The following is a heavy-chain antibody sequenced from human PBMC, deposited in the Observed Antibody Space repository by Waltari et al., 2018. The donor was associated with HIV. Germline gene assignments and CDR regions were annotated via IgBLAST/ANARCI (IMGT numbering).Heavy chain of an antibody. CDR3: ARDPGGADAFDF. D-gene: IGHD3-16*01. CDR1: GFSFSGHW. Sequence: EVQLVESGGGLVQPGGSLSLACAVSGFSFSGHWLSWVRQAPGKGLEWVANIKQDGSEKYYVDSVKGRFNISRDNAKNSLYLQMNSLRDEDTAVYYCARDPGGADAFDFWGQGTMVTVSS. CDR2: IKQDGSEK. J-gene: IGHJ3*01. V-gene: IGHV3-7*01.